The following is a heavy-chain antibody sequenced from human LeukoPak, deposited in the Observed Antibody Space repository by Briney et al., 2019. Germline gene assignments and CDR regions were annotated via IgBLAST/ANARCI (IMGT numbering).Heavy chain of an antibody. CDR1: GFTFTIYT. CDR3: ARDRSVLRGVISDF. D-gene: IGHD3-10*01. J-gene: IGHJ4*02. CDR2: ISNNDDNI. V-gene: IGHV3-21*01. Sequence: GGSLRPSCAASGFTFTIYTMSWVRQAPGKGLEWVSSISNNDDNIYYADSVKGRFTFSRENAKNSLYLQMNSLRVEDTAVYYCARDRSVLRGVISDFWGQGTLVTVSS.